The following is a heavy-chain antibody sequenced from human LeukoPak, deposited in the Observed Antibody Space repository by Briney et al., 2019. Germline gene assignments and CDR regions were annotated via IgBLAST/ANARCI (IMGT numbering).Heavy chain of an antibody. CDR3: ARGPGPYGDYVQTVLDY. CDR2: INHSGST. CDR1: GGSFSGYY. V-gene: IGHV4-34*01. Sequence: PSETLSLTFAVYGGSFSGYYWSWIRQPPGKGLEWIGEINHSGSTNYNPSLKSRVTISVDTSKNQFSLKLSSVTAADTAVYYCARGPGPYGDYVQTVLDYWGQGTLVTVSS. D-gene: IGHD4-17*01. J-gene: IGHJ4*02.